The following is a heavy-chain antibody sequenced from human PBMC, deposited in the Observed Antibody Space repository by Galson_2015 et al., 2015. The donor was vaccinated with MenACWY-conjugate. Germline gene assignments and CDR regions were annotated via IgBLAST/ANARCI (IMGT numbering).Heavy chain of an antibody. J-gene: IGHJ3*02. CDR3: VRDVFRSSSSWYDPDAFDN. CDR2: IKQDGGEK. CDR1: GFTFSTYW. V-gene: IGHV3-7*01. D-gene: IGHD6-13*01. Sequence: SLRLSCAASGFTFSTYWMNWVRQAPGKGLEWVANIKQDGGEKYYVDSVKGRFTISRDNAKNSLHLQMNSLRAEGTAVYYCVRDVFRSSSSWYDPDAFDNWGQGTMVTVSS.